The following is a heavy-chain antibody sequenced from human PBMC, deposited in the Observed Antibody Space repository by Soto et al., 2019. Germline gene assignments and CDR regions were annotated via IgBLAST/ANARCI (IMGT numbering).Heavy chain of an antibody. Sequence: EVQLVESGGGLIQPGGSLRLSCAASGLTVSSNYMSWVRQAPGKGLEWVAIVFSGGNTYHADSVKGRFTVSRDNSKNTLERQMNSLRPEETAVYYCAEGDFECWGQGTLVTVSS. CDR3: AEGDFEC. CDR2: VFSGGNT. CDR1: GLTVSSNY. J-gene: IGHJ4*02. V-gene: IGHV3-53*01. D-gene: IGHD1-26*01.